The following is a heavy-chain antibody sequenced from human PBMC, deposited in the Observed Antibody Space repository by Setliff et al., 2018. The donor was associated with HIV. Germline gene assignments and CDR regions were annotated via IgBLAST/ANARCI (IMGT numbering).Heavy chain of an antibody. V-gene: IGHV4-30-4*01. Sequence: SETLSLTCAVSGASFVGDNHWSWIRQTPERGLEWIAYFMYTDIHYVNYLNYRNPSLASRLSISVDKSKNQFSLTLSSVTTADTAVYYCARARSDWYNVRPYYFDLWGQGTPVTVSS. D-gene: IGHD6-19*01. J-gene: IGHJ4*02. CDR3: ARARSDWYNVRPYYFDL. CDR2: FMYTDIHYVNYLN. CDR1: GASFVGDNH.